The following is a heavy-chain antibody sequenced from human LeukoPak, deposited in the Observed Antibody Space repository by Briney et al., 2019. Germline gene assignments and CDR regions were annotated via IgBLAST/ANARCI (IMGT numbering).Heavy chain of an antibody. Sequence: SETLSLTCAVSGGSISSSNWWSWVRQPPGKGLEWIGSIYYSGSTYYNPSLKSRVTISGDTSKNQFSLKLSSVTAADTAVYYCARGFRGPNFDYWGQGTLVTVSS. D-gene: IGHD3-10*01. V-gene: IGHV4-4*02. CDR2: IYYSGST. CDR3: ARGFRGPNFDY. J-gene: IGHJ4*02. CDR1: GGSISSSNW.